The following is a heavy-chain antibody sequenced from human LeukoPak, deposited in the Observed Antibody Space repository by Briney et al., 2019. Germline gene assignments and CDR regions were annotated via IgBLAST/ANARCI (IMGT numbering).Heavy chain of an antibody. CDR2: IYSSGST. CDR3: ARHPAIAGAADYYYGMDV. Sequence: PSETLSLTCSVSGGSIRGYYWIWIRQPPGKGLEWIGYIYSSGSTNYNPSLKSRVTISVDTSKNQFSLKLSSMTAADTAVYYCARHPAIAGAADYYYGMDVWGQGTTVTVSS. V-gene: IGHV4-59*08. CDR1: GGSIRGYY. J-gene: IGHJ6*02. D-gene: IGHD1-26*01.